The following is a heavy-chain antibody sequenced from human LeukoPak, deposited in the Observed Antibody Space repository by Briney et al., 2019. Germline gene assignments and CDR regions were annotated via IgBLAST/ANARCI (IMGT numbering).Heavy chain of an antibody. CDR3: TRGYDFVSGYLGMDV. CDR2: IRRKAYGGTT. CDR1: GFTFGDYA. Sequence: GGSLRLSCTASGFTFGDYAMMWVRQAQGKGMEWEGFIRRKAYGGTTEYAASVKGRFTISRDDSKSIAYLEMNSLKSEDTAVYHCTRGYDFVSGYLGMDVWGQGTTVTASS. J-gene: IGHJ6*02. V-gene: IGHV3-49*04. D-gene: IGHD3-3*01.